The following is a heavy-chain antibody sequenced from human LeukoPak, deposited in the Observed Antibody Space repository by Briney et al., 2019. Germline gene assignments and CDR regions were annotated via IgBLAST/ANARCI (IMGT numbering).Heavy chain of an antibody. V-gene: IGHV1-2*02. CDR1: VYTFTGHY. D-gene: IGHD2-2*01. CDR2: INPNSGGT. CDR3: ARDRGTSCFDY. Sequence: ASVKVSCKASVYTFTGHYMHWVRQAPGQGLEWLGWINPNSGGTKYAQKFQGRVTMTRDTSISTAYMELSRLTSDDTAVYYCARDRGTSCFDYWGQGTLVTVSS. J-gene: IGHJ4*02.